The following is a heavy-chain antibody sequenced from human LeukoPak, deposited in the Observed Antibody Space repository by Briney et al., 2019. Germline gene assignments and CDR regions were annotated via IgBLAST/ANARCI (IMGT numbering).Heavy chain of an antibody. CDR1: GGSVSSEGYY. J-gene: IGHJ4*02. CDR3: AGGLDEWGIAVAGSLDY. V-gene: IGHV4-61*08. D-gene: IGHD6-19*01. CDR2: IYNSGST. Sequence: PSESLSLTCTVSGGSVSSEGYYWSWIRQPPGKGLEWIGYIYNSGSTNYNPSLKSRVTISVDTSKNQFSLKLSSVTAADTAVYYCAGGLDEWGIAVAGSLDYWGQGTLVTVSS.